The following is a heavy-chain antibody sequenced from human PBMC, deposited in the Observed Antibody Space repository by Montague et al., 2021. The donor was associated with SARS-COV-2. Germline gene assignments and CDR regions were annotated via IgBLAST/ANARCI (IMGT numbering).Heavy chain of an antibody. CDR2: IYYSGST. CDR1: GGSTSSSSYY. D-gene: IGHD5-24*01. J-gene: IGHJ4*02. V-gene: IGHV4-39*01. Sequence: SETLSLTCTVSGGSTSSSSYYWGWIRQPPGKGLEWFGSIYYSGSTYYNPSLKSRVTISVDTSKNQFSLKLSSVTAADTAVYYCARHSRRWLQLIAPFFDYWGQGTLVTVSS. CDR3: ARHSRRWLQLIAPFFDY.